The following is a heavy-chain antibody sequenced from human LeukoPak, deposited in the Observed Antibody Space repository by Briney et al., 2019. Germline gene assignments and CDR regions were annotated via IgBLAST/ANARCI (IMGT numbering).Heavy chain of an antibody. CDR1: GFTFSSYA. V-gene: IGHV3-23*01. CDR3: AFHSSGPDYYFDY. D-gene: IGHD3-22*01. Sequence: GGSLRLSCAASGFTFSSYAMSWVRQAPGKGLEWVSAISGSGGSTYYADSVKGRFTISRDNSKNTLYLQMNSLRAEDTAVYYCAFHSSGPDYYFDYWGQGTLVTVSS. J-gene: IGHJ4*02. CDR2: ISGSGGST.